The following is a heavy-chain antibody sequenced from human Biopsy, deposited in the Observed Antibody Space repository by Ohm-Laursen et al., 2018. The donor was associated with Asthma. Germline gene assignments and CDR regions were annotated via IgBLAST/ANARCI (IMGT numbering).Heavy chain of an antibody. J-gene: IGHJ4*02. V-gene: IGHV3-30*04. CDR2: ISHEGWNK. Sequence: SLRLSCAASGFTFSSYSMHWVRQAPAKGLEWVAIISHEGWNKHYADSVKGRFTISRDNAKNSLYLQMNSLRAEDTAVYYCAREGVNYYDSSGYLEYWGQGTLVTVSS. CDR3: AREGVNYYDSSGYLEY. CDR1: GFTFSSYS. D-gene: IGHD3-22*01.